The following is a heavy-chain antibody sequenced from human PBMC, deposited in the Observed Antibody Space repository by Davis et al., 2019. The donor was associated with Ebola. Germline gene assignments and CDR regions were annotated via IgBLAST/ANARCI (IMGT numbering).Heavy chain of an antibody. CDR2: IIPIFGTA. J-gene: IGHJ3*02. Sequence: AASVKVSCKASGGTFSSYAISWVRQAPGQGLEWMGGIIPIFGTANYAQKFQGRVTITADESTSTAYMELSSLRSDDTAVYYCARALGGRAVAGLDAFDIWGQGTMVTVSS. CDR3: ARALGGRAVAGLDAFDI. V-gene: IGHV1-69*13. CDR1: GGTFSSYA. D-gene: IGHD6-19*01.